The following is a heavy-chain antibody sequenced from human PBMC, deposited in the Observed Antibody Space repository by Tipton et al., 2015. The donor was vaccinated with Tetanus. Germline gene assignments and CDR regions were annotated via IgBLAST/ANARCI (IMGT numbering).Heavy chain of an antibody. D-gene: IGHD3-10*01. CDR3: ARWGDASGSTNLYAFDI. CDR1: GDSISRSY. Sequence: TLSLTCTVSGDSISRSYWSWIRQSPEKGLEWIGYIFIPEGTVYNPSLSGRVTTSVDTSKNQFSLKMSSVTAADTAVYYCARWGDASGSTNLYAFDIWGQGTMVSVSS. J-gene: IGHJ3*02. V-gene: IGHV4-59*01. CDR2: IFIPEGT.